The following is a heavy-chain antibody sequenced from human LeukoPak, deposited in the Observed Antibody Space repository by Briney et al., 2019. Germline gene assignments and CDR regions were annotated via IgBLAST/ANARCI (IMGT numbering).Heavy chain of an antibody. Sequence: PGGSLRLSCAASGLTFSAFWIHRVRQAPGKGLVWVSRINSDGSSTTYADSVKGRFTVSRDNAKNTLYLQMDSLRAEDSAVYYCARGLVHDTSGYYSDYWGQGILVTVSS. CDR2: INSDGSST. CDR3: ARGLVHDTSGYYSDY. D-gene: IGHD3-22*01. CDR1: GLTFSAFW. V-gene: IGHV3-74*01. J-gene: IGHJ4*02.